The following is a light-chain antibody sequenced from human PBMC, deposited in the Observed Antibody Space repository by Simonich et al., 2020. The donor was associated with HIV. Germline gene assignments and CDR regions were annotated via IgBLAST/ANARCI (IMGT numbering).Light chain of an antibody. CDR2: STI. J-gene: IGLJ3*02. CDR3: VLYMGSGILV. CDR1: SGSVSTSYY. V-gene: IGLV8-61*01. Sequence: QTVVTQEPSFSVSPGGTVILTCGLSSGSVSTSYYVSWYQQTPGQSPRTLIHSTITRTSGVPDRFSGSILGNKAALTITGAQADDESDYYCVLYMGSGILVFGGGTKLTVL.